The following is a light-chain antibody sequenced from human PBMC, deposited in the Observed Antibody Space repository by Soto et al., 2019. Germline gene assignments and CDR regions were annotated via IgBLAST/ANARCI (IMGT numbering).Light chain of an antibody. J-gene: IGLJ2*01. CDR3: TSWKTSTTMI. Sequence: QSVLTQPASVSGSPGQSITISCTGTSSDIGAYNFVSWYQQHPGKAPKLMLYDVNIRPSGVSNRFSGSKSGNTASLTISGLQAEDEADYYCTSWKTSTTMIFGGGPKVTVL. V-gene: IGLV2-14*03. CDR1: SSDIGAYNF. CDR2: DVN.